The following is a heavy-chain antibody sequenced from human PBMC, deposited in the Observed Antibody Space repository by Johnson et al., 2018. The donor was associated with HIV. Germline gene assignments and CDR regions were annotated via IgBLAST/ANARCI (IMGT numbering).Heavy chain of an antibody. J-gene: IGHJ3*02. D-gene: IGHD6-19*01. V-gene: IGHV3-30-3*01. Sequence: QVQLVESGGGVVRPGGSLRLSCAASGFTFSNYAMHWVRQAPGKGLEWVAVISYDGSNKYYADSVKGRFTISRDNSKNTLYVQMNSLRAEDTALYYCARGGGQWLVPWVLGAFDIWGQGTMVTVSS. CDR2: ISYDGSNK. CDR1: GFTFSNYA. CDR3: ARGGGQWLVPWVLGAFDI.